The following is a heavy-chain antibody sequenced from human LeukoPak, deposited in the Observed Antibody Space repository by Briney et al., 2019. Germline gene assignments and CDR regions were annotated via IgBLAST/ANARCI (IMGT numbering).Heavy chain of an antibody. Sequence: GGSLRLSCAASGFTFSSYSMNWVRQAAGKGLEWVSSISSSSSYIYYADSVKGRFTISRDNAKNSLYLQMNSLRAEDTAVYYCASHNVVVPAAMRRGDAFDIWGQGTMVTVSS. V-gene: IGHV3-21*01. D-gene: IGHD2-2*01. CDR2: ISSSSSYI. J-gene: IGHJ3*02. CDR1: GFTFSSYS. CDR3: ASHNVVVPAAMRRGDAFDI.